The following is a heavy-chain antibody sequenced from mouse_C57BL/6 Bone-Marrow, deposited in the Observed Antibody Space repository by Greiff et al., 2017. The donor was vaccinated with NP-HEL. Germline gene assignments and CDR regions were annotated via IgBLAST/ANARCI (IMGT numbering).Heavy chain of an antibody. CDR2: IYPRSGNT. Sequence: VQLQQSGAELARPGASVKLSCKASGYTFTSYGISWVKQRTGQGLEWIGEIYPRSGNTYYNEKFKGKATLTADKSSSTAYMELRSLTSEDSAVYFCARIDYGNYESYYFDYWGQGTTLTVSS. CDR1: GYTFTSYG. CDR3: ARIDYGNYESYYFDY. J-gene: IGHJ2*01. V-gene: IGHV1-81*01. D-gene: IGHD2-1*01.